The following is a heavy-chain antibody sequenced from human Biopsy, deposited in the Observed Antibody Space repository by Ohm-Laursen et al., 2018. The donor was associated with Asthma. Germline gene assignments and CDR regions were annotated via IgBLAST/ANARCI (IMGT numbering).Heavy chain of an antibody. Sequence: GTLSLTCTVSGGSMSSSSYYWGWIRQPPGKGLEWMGSISYTGSAYHNPSLKSRVTISVDKYKNHFSLKLSSVTAADTAVYYCARHWDWGSFFDYWGQGTPVTVSS. CDR2: ISYTGSA. J-gene: IGHJ4*02. CDR1: GGSMSSSSYY. CDR3: ARHWDWGSFFDY. V-gene: IGHV4-39*01. D-gene: IGHD7-27*01.